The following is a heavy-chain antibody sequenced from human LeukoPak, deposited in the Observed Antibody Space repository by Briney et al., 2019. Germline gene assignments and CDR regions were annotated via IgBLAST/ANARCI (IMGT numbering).Heavy chain of an antibody. J-gene: IGHJ4*02. Sequence: SETLSLTCTVSGGSMSSSSYYWGWIRQPPGKGLEWIGSIYYSGSTYYNPSLKSRVTISVDTSKNQFSLKLSSVTAADTAVYYCARDAYDFWSGYSRWGQGTLVTVSS. V-gene: IGHV4-39*07. CDR3: ARDAYDFWSGYSR. CDR2: IYYSGST. D-gene: IGHD3-3*01. CDR1: GGSMSSSSYY.